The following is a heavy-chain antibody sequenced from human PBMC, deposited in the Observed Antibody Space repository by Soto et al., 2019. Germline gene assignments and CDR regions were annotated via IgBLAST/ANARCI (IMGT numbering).Heavy chain of an antibody. Sequence: KQSQTLSLTCVISGDSVSRDGAVWNCIRQSPSRGPEWLGRTYYRSKWNNDYAVSVKGRITINPDTSKNQVSLQLHSVTPEDTAMYYCVRADWNDAPPLNWGQGTLVTVSS. CDR1: GDSVSRDGAV. CDR3: VRADWNDAPPLN. D-gene: IGHD1-1*01. CDR2: TYYRSKWNN. V-gene: IGHV6-1*01. J-gene: IGHJ4*02.